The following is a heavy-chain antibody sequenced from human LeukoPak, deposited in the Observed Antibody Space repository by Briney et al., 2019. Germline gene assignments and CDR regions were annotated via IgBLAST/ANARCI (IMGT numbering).Heavy chain of an antibody. D-gene: IGHD2-15*01. J-gene: IGHJ3*02. V-gene: IGHV3-30*04. CDR2: ISYDGSNK. CDR3: AGYCSGGSCYYDAFDI. CDR1: GFTFSSYA. Sequence: PGGSLRLSCAASGFTFSSYAMHWVRQAPGKGLEWVAVISYDGSNKYYADSVKGRFTISRDSSKNTLYLQMNSLRAEDTAVYYCAGYCSGGSCYYDAFDIWGQGTMVTVSS.